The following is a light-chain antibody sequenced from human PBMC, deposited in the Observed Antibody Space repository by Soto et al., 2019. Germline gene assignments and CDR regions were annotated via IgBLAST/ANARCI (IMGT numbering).Light chain of an antibody. V-gene: IGKV3-11*01. CDR3: QQRDIWPWT. Sequence: EIVLTQSPATLSSFPGDRVTLSCRASQYINTRLAWYQHRPGQAPRLLIYQTSIRAAGIPARFSASGSGTDFTLTISDVQPEDFAVYYCQQRDIWPWTFGQGTKWIS. CDR1: QYINTR. J-gene: IGKJ1*01. CDR2: QTS.